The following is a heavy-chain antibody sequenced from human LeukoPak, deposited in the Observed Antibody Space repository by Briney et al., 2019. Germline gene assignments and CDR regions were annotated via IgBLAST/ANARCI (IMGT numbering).Heavy chain of an antibody. CDR2: IYYSGST. CDR3: ARVDTAMVNDYFDY. J-gene: IGHJ4*02. V-gene: IGHV4-39*01. CDR1: GGSISSSSYY. Sequence: SETLSLTCTVSGGSISSSSYYWGWIRQPPGKGLEWIGSIYYSGSTYYNPSLKSRVTISVDTSKNQFSLKLSSVTAADTAVYYFARVDTAMVNDYFDYWGQGTLVTVSS. D-gene: IGHD5-18*01.